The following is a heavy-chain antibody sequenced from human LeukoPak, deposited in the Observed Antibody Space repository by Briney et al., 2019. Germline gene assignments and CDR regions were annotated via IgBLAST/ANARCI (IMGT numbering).Heavy chain of an antibody. CDR1: GDSISSSSSSYY. D-gene: IGHD6-6*01. CDR3: ARRYSSSSKAFDI. J-gene: IGHJ3*02. V-gene: IGHV4-39*01. Sequence: SETLSLTCSVSGDSISSSSSSYYWGWIRQPPGKGLEWIGSIYYIGSTYYNPSLRTRITISLDRPKNQFSLKLSSVTAADTAVYYCARRYSSSSKAFDIWGQGTMVTVSS. CDR2: IYYIGST.